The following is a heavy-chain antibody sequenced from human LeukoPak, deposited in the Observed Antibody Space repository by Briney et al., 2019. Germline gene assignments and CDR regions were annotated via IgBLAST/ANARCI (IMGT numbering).Heavy chain of an antibody. D-gene: IGHD3-10*01. CDR3: AISPGVREA. J-gene: IGHJ5*02. CDR2: INPTDGSA. Sequence: ASVKVSCKASGYSFTSYTIHWVRQAPGQGLEWVGIINPTDGSAGFAQKFQGRVTMTRDMSTSTVYMELSSLRAEDTAVYYCAISPGVREAWGQGTLVTVSS. V-gene: IGHV1-46*01. CDR1: GYSFTSYT.